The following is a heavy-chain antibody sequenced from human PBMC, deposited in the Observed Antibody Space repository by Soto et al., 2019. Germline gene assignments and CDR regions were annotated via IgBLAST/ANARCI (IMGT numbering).Heavy chain of an antibody. V-gene: IGHV3-48*03. CDR1: GFTFSSSE. CDR2: IHPAGQPI. J-gene: IGHJ3*01. Sequence: EVQLVESGGGLFQPGGSLRLSCVASGFTFSSSEMYWVRQAPGKGLEWVSYIHPAGQPIFYADSVKGRFTISRDNAKNSLYLQRNSLRAEDTAVYYCARRGSSWGQGTMVTVSS. CDR3: ARRGSS. D-gene: IGHD2-2*01.